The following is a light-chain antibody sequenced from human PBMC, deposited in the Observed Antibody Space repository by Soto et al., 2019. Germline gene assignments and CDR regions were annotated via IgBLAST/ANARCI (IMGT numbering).Light chain of an antibody. Sequence: EIVLTQSPGTLSMSPGERATLSCRASQSVSNNYLAWYQQNPGQAPRLLIYRASNRATGIPDRFSGSGSGTDFTLTISRLEPEDFAVYYCQQYGSSGTLGQGTKVEIK. V-gene: IGKV3-20*01. CDR1: QSVSNNY. J-gene: IGKJ1*01. CDR2: RAS. CDR3: QQYGSSGT.